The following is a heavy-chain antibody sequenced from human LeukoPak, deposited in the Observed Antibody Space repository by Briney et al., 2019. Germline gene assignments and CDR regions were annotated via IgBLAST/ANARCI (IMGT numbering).Heavy chain of an antibody. J-gene: IGHJ4*02. CDR2: ISSNGGTT. CDR1: GFTFSSYA. V-gene: IGHV3-64*01. Sequence: GGSLRLSCAASGFTFSSYAMNWVRQAPGKGLEYVSTISSNGGTTYYGNSMKGRFTISRDNSKNKLYLQMGSLRAEDMAVYYCARGAGDCSSTSCYVPPRPPDYWGQGTLVTVSS. D-gene: IGHD2-2*01. CDR3: ARGAGDCSSTSCYVPPRPPDY.